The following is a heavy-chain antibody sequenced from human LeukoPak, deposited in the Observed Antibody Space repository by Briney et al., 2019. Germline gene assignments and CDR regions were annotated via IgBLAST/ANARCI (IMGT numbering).Heavy chain of an antibody. CDR2: ISGSGGST. J-gene: IGHJ3*02. CDR3: AKDLRWGGWIDAFDI. D-gene: IGHD6-19*01. CDR1: GFTFSNAW. Sequence: GGSLRLSCAASGFTFSNAWMSWVRQAPGKGLEWVSAISGSGGSTYYADSVKGRFTISRDNSKNTLYLQMNSLRAEDTAVYYCAKDLRWGGWIDAFDIWGQGTMVTVSS. V-gene: IGHV3-23*01.